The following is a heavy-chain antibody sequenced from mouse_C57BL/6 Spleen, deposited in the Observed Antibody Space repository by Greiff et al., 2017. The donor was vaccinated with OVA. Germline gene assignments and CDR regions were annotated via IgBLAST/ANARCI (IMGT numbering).Heavy chain of an antibody. CDR3: ERWRDSSGPWFGY. CDR1: GYTFTSYW. CDR2: IDPSDSET. D-gene: IGHD3-2*02. J-gene: IGHJ3*01. V-gene: IGHV1-52*01. Sequence: VQLQQSGAELVRPGSSVKLSCKASGYTFTSYWMHWVKQRPRQGLEWIGNIDPSDSETHYNQKFKDKATLTVDKSSSTAYMQLSSLTSEDSAVYYCERWRDSSGPWFGYWGQGTLVTVSA.